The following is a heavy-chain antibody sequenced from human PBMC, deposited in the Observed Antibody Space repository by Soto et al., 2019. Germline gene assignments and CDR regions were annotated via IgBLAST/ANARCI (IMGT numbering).Heavy chain of an antibody. J-gene: IGHJ4*02. CDR2: ISGSGGST. Sequence: GGSLRLSCAASGFTFSSYAMSWVRQAPGKGLEWVSAISGSGGSTYYADSVKGRFTISRDNSKNTLYLQMNSLRAEDTAVYYCARDGPYYYDSSGYYYVLYYFDYWGQGTLVTVSS. CDR3: ARDGPYYYDSSGYYYVLYYFDY. V-gene: IGHV3-23*01. D-gene: IGHD3-22*01. CDR1: GFTFSSYA.